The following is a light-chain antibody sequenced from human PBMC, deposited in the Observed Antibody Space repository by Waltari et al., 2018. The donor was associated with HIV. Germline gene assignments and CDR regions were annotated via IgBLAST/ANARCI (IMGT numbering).Light chain of an antibody. CDR2: DVS. J-gene: IGLJ1*01. CDR1: SSDVGGYNY. Sequence: QSALTQPLPVSGSPGQSVTIACPGTSSDVGGYNYVSWYQQHPGKAPKLIIYDVSKRPSGVPDRFSGSKSGNTASLTISGLQAEDEADYYCCSYAGSYTFYVFGTGTKVTVL. CDR3: CSYAGSYTFYV. V-gene: IGLV2-11*01.